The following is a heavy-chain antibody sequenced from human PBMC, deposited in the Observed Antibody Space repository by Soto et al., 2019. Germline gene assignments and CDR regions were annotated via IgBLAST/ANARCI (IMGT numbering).Heavy chain of an antibody. CDR3: AKLPGQQLVSTDY. Sequence: EVQLLESGGGLVQPGGSLRLSCAASGFTFSSYAMSWVRQAPGKGLEWVSAISGSGGSTYYADSVKGRFTISRDNSKITLYLQMNSLRAKDTAVYYCAKLPGQQLVSTDYWGQGTLVAVCS. J-gene: IGHJ4*02. D-gene: IGHD6-13*01. CDR2: ISGSGGST. V-gene: IGHV3-23*01. CDR1: GFTFSSYA.